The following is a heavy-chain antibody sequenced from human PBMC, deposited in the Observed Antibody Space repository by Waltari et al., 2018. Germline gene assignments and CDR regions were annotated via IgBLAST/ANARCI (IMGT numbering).Heavy chain of an antibody. CDR3: ARGKVAGTYFDY. J-gene: IGHJ4*02. CDR2: INPNSVGT. CDR1: GYTFTGYY. Sequence: QVQLVQSGAEVKKPGASVKVSCKASGYTFTGYYMHLVRQAPGQGLEWMGWINPNSVGTKYAQKFKGRVTMTRDTSISTAYMELSRLRCDDTAVYYCARGKVAGTYFDYWGQGTLVTVSS. D-gene: IGHD6-19*01. V-gene: IGHV1-2*02.